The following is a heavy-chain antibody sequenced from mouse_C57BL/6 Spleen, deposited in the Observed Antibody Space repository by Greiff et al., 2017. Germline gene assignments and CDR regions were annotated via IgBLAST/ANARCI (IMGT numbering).Heavy chain of an antibody. D-gene: IGHD2-2*01. V-gene: IGHV5-6*01. Sequence: VQLKESGGDLVKPGGSLKLSCAASGFTFSSYGMSWVRQTPDKRLEWVATISSGGSYTYYPDSVKGRFTISRDNAKNTLYLQMSSLKSEDTAMYYCTRKGLPNYFDYWGQGTTLTVSS. J-gene: IGHJ2*01. CDR2: ISSGGSYT. CDR1: GFTFSSYG. CDR3: TRKGLPNYFDY.